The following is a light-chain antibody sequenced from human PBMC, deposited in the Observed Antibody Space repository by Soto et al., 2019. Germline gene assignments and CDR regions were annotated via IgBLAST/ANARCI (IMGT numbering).Light chain of an antibody. J-gene: IGLJ2*01. CDR2: DVN. Sequence: QSALTQPASVSGSPGQSITISCTGTSSDVGGYNFVSWYQQHPGKAPRLMIFDVNNRPSGVSTRFSGSKSGNTASLTISGLQAEDEAGYYCCSYSGSNTIVVFGGGTKLTVL. CDR1: SSDVGGYNF. CDR3: CSYSGSNTIVV. V-gene: IGLV2-14*03.